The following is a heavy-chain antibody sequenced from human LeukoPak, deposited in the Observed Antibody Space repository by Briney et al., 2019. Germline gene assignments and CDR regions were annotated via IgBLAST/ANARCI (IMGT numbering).Heavy chain of an antibody. Sequence: GGFLRLSCAASGFTFSSCAMSWVRQAPGKGLEWVSTISGSGSNTYYADSVKGRFTISRDNSRDALYLQMHSLRADDTAVYFCAKTPRGYTYVPDYWGQGTLVTVSS. V-gene: IGHV3-23*01. CDR2: ISGSGSNT. J-gene: IGHJ4*02. D-gene: IGHD5-18*01. CDR1: GFTFSSCA. CDR3: AKTPRGYTYVPDY.